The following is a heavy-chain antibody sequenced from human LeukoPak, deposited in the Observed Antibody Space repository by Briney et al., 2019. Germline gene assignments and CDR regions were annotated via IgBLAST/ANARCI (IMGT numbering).Heavy chain of an antibody. Sequence: PGGSLRPSCVASGLTFSSHAMTWVRQAPGKGLEWVSGITNSGGTTYHAESVRGRFTISRDNSKNTLYLQMNNLRAEDTAVYYCASRPPSETYYGVLDYWGQGTLVTVSS. CDR2: ITNSGGTT. D-gene: IGHD3-16*01. CDR1: GLTFSSHA. CDR3: ASRPPSETYYGVLDY. V-gene: IGHV3-23*01. J-gene: IGHJ4*02.